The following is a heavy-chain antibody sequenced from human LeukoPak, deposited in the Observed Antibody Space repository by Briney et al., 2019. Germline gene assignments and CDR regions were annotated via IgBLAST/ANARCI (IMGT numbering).Heavy chain of an antibody. CDR3: AREPDDFWTDY. CDR2: ISSSSSYI. D-gene: IGHD3-3*01. J-gene: IGHJ4*02. CDR1: GFTFSSYS. Sequence: PGGSLRLSCAASGFTFSSYSMNWVRKAPGKGLEWVSSISSSSSYIYYADSVKGRFTISRDNAKNSLYLQMNSLRAEDTAVYHCAREPDDFWTDYWGQGTLVTVSS. V-gene: IGHV3-21*01.